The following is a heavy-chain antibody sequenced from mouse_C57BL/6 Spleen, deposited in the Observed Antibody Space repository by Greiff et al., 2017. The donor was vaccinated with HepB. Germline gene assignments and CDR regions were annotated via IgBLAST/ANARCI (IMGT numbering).Heavy chain of an antibody. V-gene: IGHV2-2*01. CDR2: IWSGGST. D-gene: IGHD1-1*01. J-gene: IGHJ4*01. CDR3: ALITTVVESHYYAMDY. CDR1: GFSLTSYG. Sequence: VQLQESGPGLVQPSQSLSITCTVSGFSLTSYGVHWVRQSPGKGLEWLGVIWSGGSTDYNAAFISRLSISKDNSKSQVFFKMNSLQADDKAIYYCALITTVVESHYYAMDYWGQGTSVTVSS.